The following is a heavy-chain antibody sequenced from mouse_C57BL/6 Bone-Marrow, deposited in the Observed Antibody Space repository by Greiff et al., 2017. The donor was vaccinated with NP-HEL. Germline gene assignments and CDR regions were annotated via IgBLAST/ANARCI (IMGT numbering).Heavy chain of an antibody. CDR2: IYPGDGDT. V-gene: IGHV1-82*01. D-gene: IGHD1-1*02. CDR3: ARQGYGYYAMDY. Sequence: VKLVESGPELVKPGASVKISCKASGYAFSSSWMNWVKQRPGKGLEWIGRIYPGDGDTNYNGKFKGKATLTADKSSSTAYMQLSSLTSEDSAVYFCARQGYGYYAMDYWGQGTSVTVSS. CDR1: GYAFSSSW. J-gene: IGHJ4*01.